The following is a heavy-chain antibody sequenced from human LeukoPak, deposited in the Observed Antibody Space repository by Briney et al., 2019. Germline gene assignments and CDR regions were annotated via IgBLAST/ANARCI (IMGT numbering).Heavy chain of an antibody. Sequence: GGSLRLSCAASGFTFSSYEMNWVRQAPGKGLEWASYISSSGSTIYYADSVKGRLTISRDNAKNSLYLQMNSLRAEDTAVYYCARRSGIAVAGAFDYWGQGTLVTVSS. V-gene: IGHV3-48*03. CDR1: GFTFSSYE. J-gene: IGHJ4*02. D-gene: IGHD6-19*01. CDR2: ISSSGSTI. CDR3: ARRSGIAVAGAFDY.